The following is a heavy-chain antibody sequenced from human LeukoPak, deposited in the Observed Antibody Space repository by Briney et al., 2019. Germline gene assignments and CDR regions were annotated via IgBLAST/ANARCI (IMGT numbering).Heavy chain of an antibody. J-gene: IGHJ4*02. CDR3: AKNYYDSSGYCDY. V-gene: IGHV3-23*01. Sequence: GGSLRLSCAASGLTFSYYAMSWVRQAPGKGLEWVSAISGSGGSTYYADSVKGRFTISRDNSKNTLYLQMNSLRAEDTAVYYCAKNYYDSSGYCDYWGQGTLATVSS. CDR2: ISGSGGST. D-gene: IGHD3-22*01. CDR1: GLTFSYYA.